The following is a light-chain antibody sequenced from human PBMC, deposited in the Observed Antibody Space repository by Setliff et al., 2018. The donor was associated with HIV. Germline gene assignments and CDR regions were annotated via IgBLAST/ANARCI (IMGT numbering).Light chain of an antibody. Sequence: QSALTQPASVSGSPGQSITISCTGTSSDIGSYNLVSWYQQHPGKVPKLKIYEVIKRPSGVSNRFSGSKSGNTASLTISGLQAEDEADFYCCSYAGSSAPVVFGGGTKVTVL. J-gene: IGLJ3*02. CDR2: EVI. V-gene: IGLV2-23*02. CDR3: CSYAGSSAPVV. CDR1: SSDIGSYNL.